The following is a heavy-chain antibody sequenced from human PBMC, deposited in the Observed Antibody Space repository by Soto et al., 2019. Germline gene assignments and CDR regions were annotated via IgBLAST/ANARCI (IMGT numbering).Heavy chain of an antibody. CDR2: ISGSGGTT. CDR3: AKDPTPRPNGYYYGLDV. J-gene: IGHJ6*02. Sequence: EVQLLESGGGLVQPGGSLRLSCVGSGFTFTSFAMSWVRQAPGKGLEWVSAISGSGGTTNYADSVKGRFTISRDNSKRTLYLQMNSLRAEDTAVYYCAKDPTPRPNGYYYGLDVWGQGTTVTVSS. D-gene: IGHD2-8*01. V-gene: IGHV3-23*01. CDR1: GFTFTSFA.